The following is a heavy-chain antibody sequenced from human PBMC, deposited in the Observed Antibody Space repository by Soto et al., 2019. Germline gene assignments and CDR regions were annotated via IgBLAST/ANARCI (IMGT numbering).Heavy chain of an antibody. D-gene: IGHD5-12*01. J-gene: IGHJ4*02. V-gene: IGHV1-69*13. CDR1: GGTFSSYA. CDR3: ARVTGEMATPFDY. Sequence: GASVKVSCKASGGTFSSYAISWVRQAPGQGLEWMGGIIPIFGTANYAQKFQGRVTITADESTSTAYMELSSLRSEDTAVYYCARVTGEMATPFDYWGQGTLVTVSS. CDR2: IIPIFGTA.